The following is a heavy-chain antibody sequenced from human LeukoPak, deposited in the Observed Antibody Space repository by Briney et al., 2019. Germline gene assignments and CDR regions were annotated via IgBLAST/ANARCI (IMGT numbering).Heavy chain of an antibody. CDR2: INAGNDNT. CDR1: GYTLTNYA. V-gene: IGHV1-3*01. D-gene: IGHD2-15*01. CDR3: ARDHYWSGGYYYCFDS. J-gene: IGHJ4*02. Sequence: ASVKVSCKASGYTLTNYAMHWVRQAPGQRLEWMGWINAGNDNTKYSQKFQGRVTITRDTSASTAYMELSSLRSEDRAVYYCARDHYWSGGYYYCFDSWGQGTLVTVSS.